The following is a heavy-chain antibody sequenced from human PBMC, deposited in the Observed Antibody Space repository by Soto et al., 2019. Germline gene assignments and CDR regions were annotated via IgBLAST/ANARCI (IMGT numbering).Heavy chain of an antibody. J-gene: IGHJ6*02. V-gene: IGHV4-39*01. CDR3: RSSSRYSTDV. CDR2: IYSTGNT. Sequence: QLQLQESGPGLVKPSETLSLSCTVSGGSITSSSYWGWIRQPPGKGLEWIGSIYSTGNTYYNPSLKGRVTMSADPSKNQFSLNLSSVTAADTAVYYCRSSSRYSTDVWGQGTTVYVSS. CDR1: GGSITSSSY. D-gene: IGHD6-13*01.